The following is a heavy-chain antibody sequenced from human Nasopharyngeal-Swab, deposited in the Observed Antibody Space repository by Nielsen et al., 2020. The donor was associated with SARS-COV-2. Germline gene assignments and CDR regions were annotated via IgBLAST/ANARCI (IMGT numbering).Heavy chain of an antibody. V-gene: IGHV4-39*01. CDR3: ARLGAAAVRPFDY. Sequence: SETLSLTCTVSGGSIGSSSYYWGWIRQPPGKGLEWIGNIYYTGSTYYNPSLKSRVTISVDTTKNQFSLNLRSVTAAATAVYYCARLGAAAVRPFDYWGQGTLVTVSS. D-gene: IGHD6-13*01. J-gene: IGHJ4*02. CDR1: GGSIGSSSYY. CDR2: IYYTGST.